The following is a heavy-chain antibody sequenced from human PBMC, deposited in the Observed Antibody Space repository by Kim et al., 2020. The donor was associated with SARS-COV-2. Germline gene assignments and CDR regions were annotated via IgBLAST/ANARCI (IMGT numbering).Heavy chain of an antibody. J-gene: IGHJ5*02. Sequence: GGSMRLSCAASEFTFSSYWMHWVRQAPGKGLGWVSVINSDGSSTGYADSVKGRFTVSRDNAKNTLYLQMNSLRAEDTAVYYCARAFTTSRYNWFDPWGQGTLVTVS. D-gene: IGHD3-3*01. CDR3: ARAFTTSRYNWFDP. CDR2: INSDGSST. CDR1: EFTFSSYW. V-gene: IGHV3-74*01.